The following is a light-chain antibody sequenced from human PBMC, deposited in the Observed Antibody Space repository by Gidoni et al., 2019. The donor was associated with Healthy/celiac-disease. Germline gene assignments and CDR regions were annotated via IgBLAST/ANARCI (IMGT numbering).Light chain of an antibody. V-gene: IGKV3-11*01. CDR1: QSVSSY. Sequence: EIVLTQSPATLSLSPGERATLSCRASQSVSSYFAWYQQKPGQAPRLLIYDASNRATGIPARFSGSGSGTDFTLTISSLEPEDFAVYYCQQRSNWPPSITFGQGTPLEIK. CDR2: DAS. J-gene: IGKJ5*01. CDR3: QQRSNWPPSIT.